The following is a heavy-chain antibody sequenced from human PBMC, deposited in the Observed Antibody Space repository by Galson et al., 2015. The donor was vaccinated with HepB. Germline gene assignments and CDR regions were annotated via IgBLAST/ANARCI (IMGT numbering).Heavy chain of an antibody. CDR2: ISAYNGNT. Sequence: SVKVSCKAFGYTFTSHTFSWVRQAPGQGLEWMGWISAYNGNTNYARKFQDRVTMTTDTSASTAYMELRSLRSDDTAVYYCARDLSLDYWGQGTLVTVSS. CDR1: GYTFTSHT. D-gene: IGHD3-3*02. CDR3: ARDLSLDY. J-gene: IGHJ4*02. V-gene: IGHV1-18*04.